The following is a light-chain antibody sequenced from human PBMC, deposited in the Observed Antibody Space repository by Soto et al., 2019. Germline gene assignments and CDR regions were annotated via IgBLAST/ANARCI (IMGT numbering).Light chain of an antibody. CDR1: QSISTY. J-gene: IGKJ1*01. CDR2: DAS. V-gene: IGKV3-11*01. Sequence: EIVLTQSPATLSLSPGERATLSCRASQSISTYLAWYQQKPDQAPRLLIYDASNRATGIPARFSGSGSGTDFTLTISSLEPEDSAVYYCQQYSNWPQWTFGQGTKVDIK. CDR3: QQYSNWPQWT.